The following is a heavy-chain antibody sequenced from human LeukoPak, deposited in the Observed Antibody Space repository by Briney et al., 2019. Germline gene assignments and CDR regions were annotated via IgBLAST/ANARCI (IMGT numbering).Heavy chain of an antibody. CDR1: GFIFTSNR. V-gene: IGHV3-7*01. D-gene: IGHD1-14*01. Sequence: GGSLRLSCAASGFIFTSNRMNWVRQAPGKGLEWVANIKHDGSEQIYVDSVKGRFTISRDNAKDSVYLQMNSLRDEDTAMYYYARDNLHPYWYFDLWGRGTRVTVSS. CDR3: ARDNLHPYWYFDL. CDR2: IKHDGSEQ. J-gene: IGHJ2*01.